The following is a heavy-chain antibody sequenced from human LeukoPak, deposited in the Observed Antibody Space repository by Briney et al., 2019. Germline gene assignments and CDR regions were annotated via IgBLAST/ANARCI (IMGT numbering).Heavy chain of an antibody. D-gene: IGHD4-17*01. CDR2: IYPGDSDT. V-gene: IGHV5-51*01. Sequence: GESLKISCKPSGCSLTTYWIAWVRQLPGKGLEWMGIIYPGDSDTRYSPSFQGQVTISADKSISTAYLQWSSLKASDTAMYYCARTVTGKAFDIWGQGTMVTVSS. J-gene: IGHJ3*02. CDR3: ARTVTGKAFDI. CDR1: GCSLTTYW.